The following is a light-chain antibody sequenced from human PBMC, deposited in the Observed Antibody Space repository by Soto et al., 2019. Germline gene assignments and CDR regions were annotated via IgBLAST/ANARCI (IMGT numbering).Light chain of an antibody. Sequence: EIVLTQSPGTLSLSPGERATLSCRASQSVSSSYLAWYQQKPGQAPRLLIHGAPSRATGIPDRFSGSGSGTDFTLTISRLEPEDFAVYYCQQYGRSPRTFGQGTKVEIK. J-gene: IGKJ1*01. V-gene: IGKV3-20*01. CDR3: QQYGRSPRT. CDR1: QSVSSSY. CDR2: GAP.